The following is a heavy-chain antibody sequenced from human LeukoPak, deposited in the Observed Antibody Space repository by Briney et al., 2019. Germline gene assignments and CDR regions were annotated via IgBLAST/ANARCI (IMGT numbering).Heavy chain of an antibody. CDR2: ISYDGSYK. J-gene: IGHJ4*02. CDR1: GLTFSSYG. V-gene: IGHV3-30*03. CDR3: ARGLRLITPNRHIAARSTLFGY. Sequence: GSLRLSCAASGLTFSSYGMHWVRQAPGKGLAWVAVISYDGSYKYYADSVKGRFTISRDNSKNTMYLHMNSLRSEDTAVYYCARGLRLITPNRHIAARSTLFGYWGQGTLVTVSS. D-gene: IGHD6-6*01.